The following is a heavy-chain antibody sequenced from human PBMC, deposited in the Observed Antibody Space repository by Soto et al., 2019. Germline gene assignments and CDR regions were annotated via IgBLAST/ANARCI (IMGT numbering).Heavy chain of an antibody. CDR3: ARAGGYSGYGYFDY. CDR1: GFTFSSYS. V-gene: IGHV3-21*01. Sequence: EVQLVESGGGLVKPGGSLRLSCAASGFTFSSYSMNWVRQAPGKRLEWVSSISSSSSYIYYADSVKGRFTISRDNAKNSLYLQMNSLRAEDTAVYYCARAGGYSGYGYFDYWGQGTLVTVSS. CDR2: ISSSSSYI. D-gene: IGHD5-12*01. J-gene: IGHJ4*02.